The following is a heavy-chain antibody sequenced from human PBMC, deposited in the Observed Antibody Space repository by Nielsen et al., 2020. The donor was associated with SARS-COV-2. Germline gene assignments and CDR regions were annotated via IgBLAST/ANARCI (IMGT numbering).Heavy chain of an antibody. V-gene: IGHV1-18*01. D-gene: IGHD3-3*01. CDR1: GYTFTSYG. J-gene: IGHJ4*02. CDR2: ISAYNGNT. Sequence: ASVKVSCKASGYTFTSYGISWVRQAPGQGLEWMGWISAYNGNTNYAQKLQGRVTMTTDISTSTAYMELRSLRSDDTAVYYCARDSGYDFWSGYYDDYWGQGTLVTVSS. CDR3: ARDSGYDFWSGYYDDY.